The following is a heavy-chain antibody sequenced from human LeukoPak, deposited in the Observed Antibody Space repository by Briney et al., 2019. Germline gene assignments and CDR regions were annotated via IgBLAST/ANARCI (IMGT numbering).Heavy chain of an antibody. CDR3: ARRAGAYSHPYDY. CDR1: AFTFSSYG. J-gene: IGHJ4*02. CDR2: IRYDGSNK. D-gene: IGHD4/OR15-4a*01. Sequence: QTGGSLRLSCAASAFTFSSYGMHWVRQAPGKGLEWVAFIRYDGSNKYYADSVKGRFTISRDNSKNTLYLQMNSLRAEDTAVYYCARRAGAYSHPYDYWGQGTLVTVSS. V-gene: IGHV3-30*02.